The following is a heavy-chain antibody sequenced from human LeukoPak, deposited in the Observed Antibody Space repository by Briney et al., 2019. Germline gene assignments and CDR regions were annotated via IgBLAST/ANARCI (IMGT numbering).Heavy chain of an antibody. CDR3: ARDVGGWLTYAEYFQH. D-gene: IGHD6-19*01. J-gene: IGHJ1*01. CDR2: IKQDGSEK. CDR1: GFTFSSYW. V-gene: IGHV3-7*01. Sequence: SGGSLRLSCAASGFTFSSYWMSWVRQAPGKGLEWVANIKQDGSEKYYVDSVKGRFTISRDNAKNSLYLQMNSLRAEDTAVYYCARDVGGWLTYAEYFQHWGQGTLVTVSS.